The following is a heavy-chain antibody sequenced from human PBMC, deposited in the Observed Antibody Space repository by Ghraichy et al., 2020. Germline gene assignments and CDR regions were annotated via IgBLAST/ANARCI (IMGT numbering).Heavy chain of an antibody. D-gene: IGHD4-17*01. CDR2: IYYSGST. Sequence: SETLSLTCTVSGGSISSGGYYWSWIRQHPGKGLEWIGYIYYSGSTYYNPSLKSRVTISVDTSKNQFSLKLSSVTAADTAVYYCASTAYGDYVVGRSGAFDIWGQGTMVTVSS. J-gene: IGHJ3*02. CDR1: GGSISSGGYY. CDR3: ASTAYGDYVVGRSGAFDI. V-gene: IGHV4-31*03.